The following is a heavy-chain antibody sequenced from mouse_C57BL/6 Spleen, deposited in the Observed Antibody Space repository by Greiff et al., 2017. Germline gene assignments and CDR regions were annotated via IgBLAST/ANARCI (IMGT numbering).Heavy chain of an antibody. J-gene: IGHJ1*03. D-gene: IGHD1-1*01. V-gene: IGHV5-16*01. CDR1: GFTFSDYY. CDR2: INYDGSST. Sequence: EVKLMESEGGLVQPGSSMKLSCTASGFTFSDYYMAWVRQVPEKGLEWVANINYDGSSTYYLDSLKSRFIISRDNAKNILYLQMSSLKSEDTATYYCARATTVDWYFDVWGTGTTVTVSS. CDR3: ARATTVDWYFDV.